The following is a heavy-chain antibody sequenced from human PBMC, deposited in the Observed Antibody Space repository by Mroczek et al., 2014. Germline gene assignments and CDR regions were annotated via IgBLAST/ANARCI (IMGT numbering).Heavy chain of an antibody. V-gene: IGHV4-30-2*01. Sequence: QVQLVQSGSGLVKPSQTLSLTCAVSGGSISSGGYSWSWIRQPPGKGLEWIGYIYHSGSTYYNPSLKSRVTISVDRSKNQFSLKLSSVTAADTAVYYCARAHMGMFDYWGQGTLVTVSS. CDR1: GGSISSGGYS. CDR3: ARAHMGMFDY. J-gene: IGHJ4*02. D-gene: IGHD6-13*01. CDR2: IYHSGST.